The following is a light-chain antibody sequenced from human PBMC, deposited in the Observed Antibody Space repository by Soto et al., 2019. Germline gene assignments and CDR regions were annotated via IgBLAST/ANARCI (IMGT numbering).Light chain of an antibody. J-gene: IGKJ1*01. CDR2: SAS. CDR3: QQLNRFPRT. CDR1: QDISSY. V-gene: IGKV1-9*01. Sequence: DIQLTQSPSFLSASVGDRVTITCRASQDISSYLAWYQQRQGKDPRFLTHSASTLQSGVPSRFSATGSGTTFTLTISSLQPEDFATYYCQQLNRFPRTFGQGTKVEV.